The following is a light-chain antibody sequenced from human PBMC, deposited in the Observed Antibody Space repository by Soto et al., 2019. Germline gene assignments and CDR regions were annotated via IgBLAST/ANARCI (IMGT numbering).Light chain of an antibody. CDR3: QVWDTTSDLLYV. CDR2: DDS. CDR1: YIGSKT. J-gene: IGLJ1*01. Sequence: ELTQPPSVSVAPGQTARITCGGNYIGSKTVHWYQQMPGQAPVLVVYDDSARPSGIPERFSGSNSVHTATLTISRVEAGDEADYFCQVWDTTSDLLYVFGTGTKVTV. V-gene: IGLV3-21*02.